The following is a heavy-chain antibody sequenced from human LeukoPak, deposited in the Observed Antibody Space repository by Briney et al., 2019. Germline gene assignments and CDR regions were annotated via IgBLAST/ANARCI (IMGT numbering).Heavy chain of an antibody. CDR1: GFTFSKYA. Sequence: GGSLRLSCAASGFTFSKYAMTWVRQAPGKGLEWVSGISGSGSSTYYGDSVKGRFTISRDNSKNTLYLQMDSLRVEDTAVYYCAKRYGHYEGNWGQGTLVTVPS. CDR2: ISGSGSST. D-gene: IGHD4-17*01. J-gene: IGHJ4*02. V-gene: IGHV3-23*01. CDR3: AKRYGHYEGN.